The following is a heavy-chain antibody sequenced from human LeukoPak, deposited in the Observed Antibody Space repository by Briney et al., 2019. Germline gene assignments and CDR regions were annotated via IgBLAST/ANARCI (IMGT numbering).Heavy chain of an antibody. CDR3: ARDGSGWTPFDF. J-gene: IGHJ4*02. V-gene: IGHV4-59*12. CDR1: RGSISSYY. CDR2: IYYSGST. D-gene: IGHD6-19*01. Sequence: SETLSLTCTVSRGSISSYYWTWIRQPPGKGLEWIGYIYYSGSTNYNPSLKSRVTMSVDTSKNQFSLKLSSVTAADTAVYYCARDGSGWTPFDFWGQGTLVTVSS.